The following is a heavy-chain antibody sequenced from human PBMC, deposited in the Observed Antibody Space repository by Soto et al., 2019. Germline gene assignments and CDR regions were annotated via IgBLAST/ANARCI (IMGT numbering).Heavy chain of an antibody. CDR2: MYSGGTT. J-gene: IGHJ2*01. CDR3: ASHESGGSYWYFAL. CDR1: GFTVSSKY. D-gene: IGHD2-15*01. Sequence: EVQLVESGGGLIQPGESLRLSCTASGFTVSSKYMSWVRQAPGKGLEWVSVMYSGGTTYYADSVKGRFTISRDNSKNILYLQMNSLKAEDTAVYYCASHESGGSYWYFALWGRDTLVTVSS. V-gene: IGHV3-53*01.